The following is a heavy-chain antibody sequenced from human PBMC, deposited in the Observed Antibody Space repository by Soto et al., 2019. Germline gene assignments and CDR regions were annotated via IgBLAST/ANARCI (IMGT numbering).Heavy chain of an antibody. V-gene: IGHV3-23*01. D-gene: IGHD4-4*01. CDR1: GCTFSSYA. CDR3: AKAIVPRRWLQLESFDY. J-gene: IGHJ4*02. CDR2: ISGSGGST. Sequence: GGSLRLSCAASGCTFSSYAMSWVRQAPGKGLEWVSAISGSGGSTYYADSVKGRFTISRDNSKNTLYLQMNGLRAKDTAVYYCAKAIVPRRWLQLESFDYWGQGTLVTVSS.